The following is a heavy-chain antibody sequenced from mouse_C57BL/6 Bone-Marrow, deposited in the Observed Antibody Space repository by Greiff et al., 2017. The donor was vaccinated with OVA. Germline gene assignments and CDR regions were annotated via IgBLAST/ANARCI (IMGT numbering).Heavy chain of an antibody. CDR1: GYTFTDYY. J-gene: IGHJ4*01. Sequence: QVQLQQSGAELVRPGASVKLSCKASGYTFTDYYINWVKQRPGQGLEWIARIYPGSGSTYYNEKFKGKATLTAEKSSSTAYMQLSSLTSEDAAGYLCARWAMDDWGQGTSVTVSS. CDR2: IYPGSGST. V-gene: IGHV1-76*01. CDR3: ARWAMDD.